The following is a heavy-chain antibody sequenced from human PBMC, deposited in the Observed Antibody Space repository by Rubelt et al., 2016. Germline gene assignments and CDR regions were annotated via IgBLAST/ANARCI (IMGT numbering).Heavy chain of an antibody. CDR3: ARGLGLGYSSSWFNWFDP. J-gene: IGHJ5*02. D-gene: IGHD6-13*01. Sequence: QVQLVQSGAEVKKPGASVKVSCKASGYTFTSYAMHWVRQAPGQRLEWMGWINAGNGNTKYSQKFQGRVTMTRDTAASTAYMELSSPRSEDTAVYYCARGLGLGYSSSWFNWFDPWGQGTLVTVSS. CDR1: GYTFTSYA. CDR2: INAGNGNT. V-gene: IGHV1-3*01.